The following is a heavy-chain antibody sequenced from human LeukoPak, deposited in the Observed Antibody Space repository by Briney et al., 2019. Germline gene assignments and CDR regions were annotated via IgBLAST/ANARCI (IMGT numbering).Heavy chain of an antibody. D-gene: IGHD5-24*01. J-gene: IGHJ4*02. Sequence: NPSETLSLTCTVSGGSISSSSYYWDWIRQPPGKGLEWIGSIYYSGTTYYNPSLKSRVTISVDTSKNQFSLKLSSVTAADTAVYYCARGSRDGYNYDYWGQGTLVTVSS. CDR1: GGSISSSSYY. CDR2: IYYSGTT. V-gene: IGHV4-39*07. CDR3: ARGSRDGYNYDY.